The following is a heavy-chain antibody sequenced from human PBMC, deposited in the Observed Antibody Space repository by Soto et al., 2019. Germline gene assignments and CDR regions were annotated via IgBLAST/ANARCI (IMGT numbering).Heavy chain of an antibody. D-gene: IGHD3-22*01. V-gene: IGHV1-18*01. CDR3: AAGYYYDSSGSDY. CDR2: ISAYNGDT. J-gene: IGHJ4*02. CDR1: GYSFTNYG. Sequence: VASVKVSCKASGYSFTNYGITWVRQAPGQGFEWMGWISAYNGDTNYAQKFQDRVTMTTDVSTSTAYMELSSLRSDDTAVYYCAAGYYYDSSGSDYWGQGTPVTVSS.